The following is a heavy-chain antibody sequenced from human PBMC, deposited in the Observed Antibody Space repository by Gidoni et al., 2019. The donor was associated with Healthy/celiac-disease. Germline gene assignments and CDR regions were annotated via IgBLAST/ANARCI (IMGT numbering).Heavy chain of an antibody. D-gene: IGHD3-22*01. Sequence: QLQLQESGPGLVKPSKTLSLTCTVSGGSISSSSYYWGWIRQPPGKGLEWIGSIYYSGSTYYNPSLKSRVTISVDTSKNQFSLKLSSVTAADTAVYYCARFTDGSGYYYYFDYWGQGTLVTVSS. J-gene: IGHJ4*02. CDR1: GGSISSSSYY. CDR2: IYYSGST. CDR3: ARFTDGSGYYYYFDY. V-gene: IGHV4-39*01.